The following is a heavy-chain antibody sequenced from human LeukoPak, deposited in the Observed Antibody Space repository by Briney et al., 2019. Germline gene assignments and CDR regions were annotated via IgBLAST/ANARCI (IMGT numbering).Heavy chain of an antibody. CDR3: ARAFEGLRFFDI. CDR2: IIPILGIA. J-gene: IGHJ3*02. Sequence: SVKVSCKASGGTFSSYAISWVRQAPGQGLEWMGRIIPILGIANYAQKFQGRVTITADKSTSTAYKELSSLRSEETAVYYCARAFEGLRFFDIWGQGTMVTVSS. D-gene: IGHD5-12*01. V-gene: IGHV1-69*04. CDR1: GGTFSSYA.